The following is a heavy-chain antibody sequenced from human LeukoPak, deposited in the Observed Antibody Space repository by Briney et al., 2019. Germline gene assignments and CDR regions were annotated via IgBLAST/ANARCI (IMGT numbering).Heavy chain of an antibody. J-gene: IGHJ4*02. CDR2: ISWDSGSI. CDR1: GFTFDDCA. Sequence: PGRSLRLSCAASGFTFDDCAMHWVRQAPGKGLEWVSGISWDSGSIGYADSVKGRFTISRDNAKNSLYLQMNSLRAEDTALYYCAKGSHSSSWTPLGYWGQGTLVTVSS. V-gene: IGHV3-9*01. D-gene: IGHD6-13*01. CDR3: AKGSHSSSWTPLGY.